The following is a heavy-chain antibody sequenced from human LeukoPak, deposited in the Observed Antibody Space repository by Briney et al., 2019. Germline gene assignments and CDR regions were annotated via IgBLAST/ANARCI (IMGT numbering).Heavy chain of an antibody. Sequence: GGSLRLSCIASGFAFGDFAMNWVRQAPGKGLEWVGFIKTKLYGGTTEYAASVKGRFTISRDDSKAIAYLQMNSLKTEDTAVYYCTRDHRDDWNPGYYFDYWGQGTLVTVSS. J-gene: IGHJ4*02. CDR2: IKTKLYGGTT. D-gene: IGHD1-1*01. V-gene: IGHV3-49*04. CDR1: GFAFGDFA. CDR3: TRDHRDDWNPGYYFDY.